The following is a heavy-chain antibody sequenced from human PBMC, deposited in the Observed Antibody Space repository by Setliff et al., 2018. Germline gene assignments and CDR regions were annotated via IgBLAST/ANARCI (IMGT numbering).Heavy chain of an antibody. D-gene: IGHD4-17*01. CDR1: GYTFRNYA. Sequence: VSCKASGYTFRNYAFAWVRQAPGQGLEWVGWISVYNGDTNYAQKFQGRVTLTTDTSTSTAYMELSSLRSEDTAVYYCARGGLTYGIFDYWGQGTLVTVSS. V-gene: IGHV1-18*01. CDR2: ISVYNGDT. CDR3: ARGGLTYGIFDY. J-gene: IGHJ4*02.